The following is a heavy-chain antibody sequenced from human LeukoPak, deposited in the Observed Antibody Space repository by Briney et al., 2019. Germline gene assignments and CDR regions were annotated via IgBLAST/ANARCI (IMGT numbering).Heavy chain of an antibody. D-gene: IGHD2-15*01. J-gene: IGHJ4*02. CDR2: IYYSGST. CDR1: GGSISNYY. Sequence: SETLSLTCTVSGGSISNYYWSWIRQPPGKGLEWIGSIYYSGSTYYNPSLKSRVTISVDTSKNQFSLKLSSVTAADTAVYYCARAGGYCGRISCPYYFDYWGQGPLVAVSS. CDR3: ARAGGYCGRISCPYYFDY. V-gene: IGHV4-59*12.